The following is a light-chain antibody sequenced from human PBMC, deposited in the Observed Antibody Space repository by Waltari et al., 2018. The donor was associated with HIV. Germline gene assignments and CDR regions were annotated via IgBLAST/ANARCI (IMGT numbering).Light chain of an antibody. CDR2: TDN. V-gene: IGLV1-44*01. Sequence: QSVLTQPASASGSPGQRVTIPCSRRSSNLGSKIVNWNQQLPGRAPKLLIYTDNQRASGVPDRFSGSKSGTSASLAISGLQSEDEADYYCATWDDSLNGLNWVFGGGTKLTVL. CDR1: SSNLGSKI. J-gene: IGLJ3*02. CDR3: ATWDDSLNGLNWV.